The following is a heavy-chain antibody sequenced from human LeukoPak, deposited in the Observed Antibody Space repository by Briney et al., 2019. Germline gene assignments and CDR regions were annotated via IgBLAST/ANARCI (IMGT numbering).Heavy chain of an antibody. CDR3: ARGPPYYDTSGYSSHGYFDY. J-gene: IGHJ4*02. CDR2: IIPIFGTA. Sequence: SVKVSCKASGGTFSSYAISWVRQAPGQGLEWMGGIIPIFGTADYAQKFQGRVTITADESTSTAYMELSSLRSEDTAVYYCARGPPYYDTSGYSSHGYFDYWGQGTLVTVSS. CDR1: GGTFSSYA. D-gene: IGHD3-22*01. V-gene: IGHV1-69*13.